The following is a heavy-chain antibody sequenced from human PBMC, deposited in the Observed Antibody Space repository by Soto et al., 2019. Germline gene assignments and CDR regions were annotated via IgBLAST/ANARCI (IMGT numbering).Heavy chain of an antibody. CDR1: GGSFSGYY. V-gene: IGHV4-34*01. J-gene: IGHJ4*02. CDR2: INHSGST. Sequence: QVQLQQWGAGLLKPSETLSLTCAVYGGSFSGYYWSWIRQPPGKGLEWIGEINHSGSTNYNPSLKSRVTISVDTSKNQFSLKLCSVTAAYTAVYYCARGKYLGPREGLERRPRYFDYWGQGTLVTVSS. CDR3: ARGKYLGPREGLERRPRYFDY. D-gene: IGHD6-25*01.